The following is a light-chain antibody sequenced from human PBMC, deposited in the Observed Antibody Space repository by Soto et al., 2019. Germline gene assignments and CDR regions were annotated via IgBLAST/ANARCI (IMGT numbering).Light chain of an antibody. Sequence: EIVLTQSPAILSLSPGERATLSCRASQSVGWYLVWYQQKPGQAPSLLIYDASNRATGVPARFSGSGSGTDFTLTISSLESEDFAVYYCQHRNNWPWTLGQGTRVEIK. CDR1: QSVGWY. V-gene: IGKV3-11*01. CDR3: QHRNNWPWT. J-gene: IGKJ1*01. CDR2: DAS.